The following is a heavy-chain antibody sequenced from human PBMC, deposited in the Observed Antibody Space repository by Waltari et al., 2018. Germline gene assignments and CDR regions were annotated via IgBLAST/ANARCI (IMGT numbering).Heavy chain of an antibody. V-gene: IGHV4-4*02. D-gene: IGHD2-15*01. CDR3: ARVRGRGLCLDT. J-gene: IGHJ5*02. CDR1: PDSASKPSL. CDR2: VHGSTART. Sequence: QLQLQESGAGLVPPSGTLSLTCPVSPDSASKPSLWNWVPQPPGKGLEWIGQVHGSTARTNCNPSFASRVTVSLATYNNQVSLKLTYATAASTSVYDCARVRGRGLCLDTWGPGTLVTVSP.